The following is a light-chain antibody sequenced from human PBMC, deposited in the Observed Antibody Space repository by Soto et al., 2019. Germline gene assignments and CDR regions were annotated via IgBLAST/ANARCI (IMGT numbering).Light chain of an antibody. V-gene: IGKV3-11*01. CDR1: LYISNK. Sequence: EIVMTQSPATLSMSPGERATLSCRASLYISNKVAWYQQKPGQAPRLLIYDASNRATGIPARFSGSGSGTDFTLIISSLDPEDFAVYYCQQRSNWPLTFGGGTKV. CDR3: QQRSNWPLT. CDR2: DAS. J-gene: IGKJ4*01.